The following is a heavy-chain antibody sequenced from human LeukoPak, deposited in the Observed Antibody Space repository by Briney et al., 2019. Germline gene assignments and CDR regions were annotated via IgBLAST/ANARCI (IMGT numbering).Heavy chain of an antibody. CDR2: ISGSGVST. CDR1: GFTFSTYA. J-gene: IGHJ4*02. CDR3: AKDWGMGDQLLRIDY. V-gene: IGHV3-23*01. Sequence: GGSLRLSCTASGFTFSTYAMNWVRQAPGKGLEWVSGISGSGVSTYYADSVKGRFTISRDNSNNTLYLQMSSLGAEDTAVYYCAKDWGMGDQLLRIDYWGQGTLVTVSA. D-gene: IGHD2-2*01.